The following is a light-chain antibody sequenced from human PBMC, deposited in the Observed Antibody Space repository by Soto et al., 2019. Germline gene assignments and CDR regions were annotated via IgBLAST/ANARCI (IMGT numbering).Light chain of an antibody. Sequence: QSVLSHPASVSWSPGHSITISCTGTSSDVGGYDYVSWYQLHPGKAPKLMVFEVSNRPSGVSYRFSGSKSGNTASLTISGLQAEEEADYFCSSYSISNDYLFGTGTKVTAL. J-gene: IGLJ1*01. CDR1: SSDVGGYDY. CDR2: EVS. CDR3: SSYSISNDYL. V-gene: IGLV2-14*01.